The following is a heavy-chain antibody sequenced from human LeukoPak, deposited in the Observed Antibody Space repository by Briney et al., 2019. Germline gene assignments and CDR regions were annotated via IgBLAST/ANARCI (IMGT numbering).Heavy chain of an antibody. CDR1: GGSFSGYY. Sequence: SETLSLTCAVYGGSFSGYYWSWIRQPPGKGLEWIGEINHSGSTNYNPSLKSRVTISVDTSKNQFPLNLSSVTAADTAVYYCAIPTRYCSSTSCYAPFDYWGQGTLVTVSS. CDR3: AIPTRYCSSTSCYAPFDY. V-gene: IGHV4-34*01. D-gene: IGHD2-2*01. CDR2: INHSGST. J-gene: IGHJ4*02.